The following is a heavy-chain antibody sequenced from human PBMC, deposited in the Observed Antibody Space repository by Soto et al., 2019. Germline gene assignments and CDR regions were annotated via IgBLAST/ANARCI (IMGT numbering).Heavy chain of an antibody. CDR3: ARDFGYGNSFSRDY. CDR1: GFTFTTYA. V-gene: IGHV3-30-3*01. Sequence: QVQLVESGGGVVQPGRSLRLSCAASGFTFTTYAMHWVRQAPGKGLEWVAAISYDGSNTYSADSVKGRFTISRDNSKDTLYLQLNSLRPEDTAVYFCARDFGYGNSFSRDYWGQGTLVTVSS. CDR2: ISYDGSNT. J-gene: IGHJ4*02. D-gene: IGHD6-13*01.